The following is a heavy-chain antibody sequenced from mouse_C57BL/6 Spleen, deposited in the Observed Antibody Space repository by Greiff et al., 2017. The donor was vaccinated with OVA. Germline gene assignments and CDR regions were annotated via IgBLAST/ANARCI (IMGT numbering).Heavy chain of an antibody. J-gene: IGHJ3*01. V-gene: IGHV1-62-2*01. CDR3: ARHEEGDYDIAY. Sequence: VQLQESGAELVKPGASVKLSCKASGYTFTEYTIHWVTPRSGQGLEWIGWFYPGSGSIKYNEKFKDKATLTADKSSSTVYMELSRLTSEDSAVYFCARHEEGDYDIAYWGQGTLVTVSA. CDR1: GYTFTEYT. D-gene: IGHD2-4*01. CDR2: FYPGSGSI.